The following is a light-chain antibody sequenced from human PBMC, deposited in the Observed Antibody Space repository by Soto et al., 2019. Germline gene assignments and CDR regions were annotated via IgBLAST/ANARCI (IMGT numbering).Light chain of an antibody. V-gene: IGKV1-13*02. J-gene: IGKJ4*01. CDR3: QQFNV. CDR1: QGIGSA. CDR2: DAS. Sequence: AIQLTQSPSSLSASVGDRVTITCRASQGIGSALAWYQQKPGKAPKLLIYDASSLESGVPLRFSGSGSGTDFTLTISSLQPEDFATYYCQQFNVFGGGTKVDIK.